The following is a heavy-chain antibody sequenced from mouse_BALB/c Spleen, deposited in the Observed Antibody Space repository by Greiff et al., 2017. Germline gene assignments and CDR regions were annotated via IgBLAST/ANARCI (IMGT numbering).Heavy chain of an antibody. Sequence: EVMLVESGGGLVQPGGSRKLSCAASGFTFSSFGMHWVRQAPEKGLEWVAYISSGSSTIYYADTVKGRFTISRDNPKNTLFLQMTSLRSEDTAMYYCARGGLITTASYYLDYWGQGTTLTVSS. CDR2: ISSGSSTI. D-gene: IGHD1-1*01. CDR1: GFTFSSFG. CDR3: ARGGLITTASYYLDY. V-gene: IGHV5-17*02. J-gene: IGHJ2*01.